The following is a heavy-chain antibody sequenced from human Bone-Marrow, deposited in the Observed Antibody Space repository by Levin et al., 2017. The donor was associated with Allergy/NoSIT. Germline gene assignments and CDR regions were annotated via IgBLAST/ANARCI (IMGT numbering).Heavy chain of an antibody. Sequence: ETLSLTCAASGFTVSSNYMSWVRQAPGKGLEWVSVIYSGGSTYYADSVKGRFTISRDNSKNTLYLQMNSLRAEDTAVYYCARDLGDILTGSGDDDAFDIWGQGTMVTVSS. CDR3: ARDLGDILTGSGDDDAFDI. D-gene: IGHD3-9*01. CDR1: GFTVSSNY. V-gene: IGHV3-66*01. CDR2: IYSGGST. J-gene: IGHJ3*02.